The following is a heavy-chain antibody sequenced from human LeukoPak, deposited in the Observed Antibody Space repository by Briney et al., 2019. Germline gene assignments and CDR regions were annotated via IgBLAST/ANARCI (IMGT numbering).Heavy chain of an antibody. Sequence: PSETLSLTCTVSGGSISSDNYYWGWIRQPAGKGLEWFVRIYTSGSTNYNPSLKSRVTMSVDTSKNQFSLKLSSGTAADTAVYYCARARPGDWYNDAFDIWGQGAMVTVSS. D-gene: IGHD6-19*01. J-gene: IGHJ3*02. CDR3: ARARPGDWYNDAFDI. CDR1: GGSISSDNYY. CDR2: IYTSGST. V-gene: IGHV4-61*02.